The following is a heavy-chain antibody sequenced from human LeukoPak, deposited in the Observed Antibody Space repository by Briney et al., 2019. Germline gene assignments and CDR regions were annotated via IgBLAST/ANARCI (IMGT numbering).Heavy chain of an antibody. J-gene: IGHJ4*02. D-gene: IGHD3-10*01. V-gene: IGHV3-21*01. CDR2: ISSSSDYI. CDR3: AKHYYGSGSYHELIN. Sequence: GGSLRLSCAASGFTFNNYIMNWVRQAPGKGLEWVSSISSSSDYIYYADSVKGRFTISRDNSKNTLYLQMNSLRAEDTAVYYCAKHYYGSGSYHELINWGQGTLVTVSS. CDR1: GFTFNNYI.